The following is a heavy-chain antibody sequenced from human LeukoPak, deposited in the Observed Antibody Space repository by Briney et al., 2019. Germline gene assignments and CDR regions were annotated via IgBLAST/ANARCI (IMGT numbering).Heavy chain of an antibody. V-gene: IGHV1-2*02. J-gene: IGHJ5*02. Sequence: GASVKVSCKASGYTFTGYYMHWVRQAPGQGLEWMGWINPNSGGTNYEQQFQGRVTMTRDTVISTAYPELSRLSSGDTARYYCARYLYYYGSGSYSWFDPWGQGTLVTASS. D-gene: IGHD3-10*01. CDR3: ARYLYYYGSGSYSWFDP. CDR2: INPNSGGT. CDR1: GYTFTGYY.